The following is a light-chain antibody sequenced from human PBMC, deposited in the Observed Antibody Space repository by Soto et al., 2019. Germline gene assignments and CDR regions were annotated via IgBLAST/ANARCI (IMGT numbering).Light chain of an antibody. Sequence: DIVMTQSPLSLPVTPGEPASISCRSSQSLLYSDGYNYLDWYVQKPGQTPQLLIYLGSNRASGVPDRFSGSGSGTDFTLKISRVEAEEVGVYYCMQALQTPTFGQGTKVEIK. CDR2: LGS. CDR1: QSLLYSDGYNY. J-gene: IGKJ1*01. V-gene: IGKV2-28*01. CDR3: MQALQTPT.